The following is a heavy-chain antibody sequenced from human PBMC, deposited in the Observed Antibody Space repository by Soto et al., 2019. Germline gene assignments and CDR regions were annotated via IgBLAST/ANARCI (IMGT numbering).Heavy chain of an antibody. CDR2: ISSGSNFI. V-gene: IGHV3-21*01. J-gene: IGHJ6*02. D-gene: IGHD3-16*01. CDR3: ARYTLRNYFYAMDV. CDR1: GFTFSSYS. Sequence: PGGSLRLSCAASGFTFSSYSMIWVRQAPGKGLEWVSSISSGSNFIHYADSMKGRFTISRDNAKNALFLHMDSLRDEDTAVYYCARYTLRNYFYAMDVWGQGTTVTVYS.